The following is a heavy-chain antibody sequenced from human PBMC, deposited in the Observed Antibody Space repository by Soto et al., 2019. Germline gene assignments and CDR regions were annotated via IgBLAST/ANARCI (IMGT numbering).Heavy chain of an antibody. D-gene: IGHD5-12*01. CDR2: TYFRSKWYN. Sequence: PSQTLSLTRAISGDSVSSNTASWNWIRQSPSRGLEWLGRTYFRSKWYNDYAVSVKSRIIINPDTSNNQFSLQLNSVTPEDPAVYFCAKGDNLGPKTGYAFDPWGQGIMVTVSS. CDR1: GDSVSSNTAS. V-gene: IGHV6-1*01. CDR3: AKGDNLGPKTGYAFDP. J-gene: IGHJ5*02.